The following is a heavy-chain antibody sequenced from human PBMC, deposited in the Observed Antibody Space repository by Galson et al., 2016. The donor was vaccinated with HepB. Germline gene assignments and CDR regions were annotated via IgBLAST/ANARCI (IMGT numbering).Heavy chain of an antibody. J-gene: IGHJ6*02. CDR2: GSTK. Sequence: GSTKYNADSVTGRFTVSRDNSKNTLYLQMNSLRPEDTASYYCAKLTGMGSSSEVQLLDYYYYGMDVWGQGTAVTVSS. V-gene: IGHV3-30*02. CDR3: AKLTGMGSSSEVQLLDYYYYGMDV. D-gene: IGHD2-2*01.